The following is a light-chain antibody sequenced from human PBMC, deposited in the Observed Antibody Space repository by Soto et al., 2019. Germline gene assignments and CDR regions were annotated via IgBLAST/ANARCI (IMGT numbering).Light chain of an antibody. CDR1: QGISSY. CDR3: QQYYSYPWT. V-gene: IGKV1-8*01. J-gene: IGKJ1*01. Sequence: AIRMTQSPSSFSASTGDRVTITCRASQGISSYLAWYQQKPGKAPKLLIYAASTLQSGVPSRFSGSGPGTDFTLTISCLQSEDFATYYCQQYYSYPWTFSQGTKVEIK. CDR2: AAS.